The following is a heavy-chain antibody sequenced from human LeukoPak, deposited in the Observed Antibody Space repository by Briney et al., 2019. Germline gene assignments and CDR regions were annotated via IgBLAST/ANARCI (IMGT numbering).Heavy chain of an antibody. J-gene: IGHJ4*02. Sequence: PGGSLRLSCAASGFTFSSYSMTWVRQAPGKGLEWVSSITSSSSYIHYADSVKGRFTISRDNAKSSLYLQMNNLRAEDTAVYYCARGALTGYPIDYWGQGTLVTVSS. CDR1: GFTFSSYS. D-gene: IGHD3-9*01. CDR3: ARGALTGYPIDY. V-gene: IGHV3-21*01. CDR2: ITSSSSYI.